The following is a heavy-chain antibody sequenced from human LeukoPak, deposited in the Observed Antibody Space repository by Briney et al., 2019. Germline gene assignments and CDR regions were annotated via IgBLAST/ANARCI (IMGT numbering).Heavy chain of an antibody. J-gene: IGHJ4*02. V-gene: IGHV1-18*01. CDR2: ISAYNGNT. CDR3: AGDPSYSNYFQPLDY. D-gene: IGHD4-11*01. CDR1: GYTFTSYG. Sequence: ASVKVSCKASGYTFTSYGISWVRQAPGQGLEWMGWISAYNGNTNYAQKLQGRVTMTTDTSTSTAYMELRSLRSDDTAVYYCAGDPSYSNYFQPLDYWGQGTLVTVSS.